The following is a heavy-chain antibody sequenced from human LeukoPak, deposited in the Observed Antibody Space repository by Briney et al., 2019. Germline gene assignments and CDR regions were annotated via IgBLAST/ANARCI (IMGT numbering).Heavy chain of an antibody. Sequence: GGSLRLSCAASGFPFSSYGMHWVRQAPGKGLEWVAVISYDGSNKYFADSVKGRFTISRDNSKNTLYLQMNSLRAEDTAVYYCAKDSGIAVAGTLRAFDIWGQGTMVTVSS. CDR1: GFPFSSYG. D-gene: IGHD6-19*01. CDR2: ISYDGSNK. CDR3: AKDSGIAVAGTLRAFDI. J-gene: IGHJ3*02. V-gene: IGHV3-30*18.